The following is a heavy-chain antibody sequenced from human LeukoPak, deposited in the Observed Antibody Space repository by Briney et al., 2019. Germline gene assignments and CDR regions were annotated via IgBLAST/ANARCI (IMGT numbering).Heavy chain of an antibody. CDR1: GFTFSSYS. CDR2: ISSSSSTI. Sequence: GGSLRLSCAASGFTFSSYSMNWVRQAPGKGLEWVSYISSSSSTIYYADPVKGRFTISRDNAKNSLYLQMNSLRAEDTAVYYCARNPPIDDAFDIWGQGTMVTVSS. CDR3: ARNPPIDDAFDI. J-gene: IGHJ3*02. V-gene: IGHV3-48*04. D-gene: IGHD1-14*01.